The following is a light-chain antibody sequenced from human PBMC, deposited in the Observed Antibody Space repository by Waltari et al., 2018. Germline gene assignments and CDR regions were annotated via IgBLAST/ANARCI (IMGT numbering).Light chain of an antibody. Sequence: QSALTQTATVSGSPGQSITISCTGTSSDVGSYNLVSWYQQHPGKAPTLIIYDVNKRPYGGSNRLSGSKSGNTASLTISGLQAADEADYYCCSYAGSAISVFGGGTRLTVL. CDR1: SSDVGSYNL. CDR2: DVN. V-gene: IGLV2-23*02. J-gene: IGLJ3*02. CDR3: CSYAGSAISV.